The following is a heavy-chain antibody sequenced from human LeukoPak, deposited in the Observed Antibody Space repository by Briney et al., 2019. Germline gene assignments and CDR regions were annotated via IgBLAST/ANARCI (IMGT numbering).Heavy chain of an antibody. Sequence: PSETLSLTCTVSGYSISSGYYWGWIRQPPGKGLEWIGSIYHSGRTFYNPSLKSRVTISVDTSKNQFSLKLTSVTAADTAVYYCARDTYYYGSGSYRLDYWGQGTLVTVSS. D-gene: IGHD3-10*01. CDR1: GYSISSGYY. V-gene: IGHV4-38-2*02. J-gene: IGHJ4*02. CDR2: IYHSGRT. CDR3: ARDTYYYGSGSYRLDY.